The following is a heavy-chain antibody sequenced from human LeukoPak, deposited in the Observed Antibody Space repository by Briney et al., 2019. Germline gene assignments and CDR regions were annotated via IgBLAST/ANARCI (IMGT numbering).Heavy chain of an antibody. J-gene: IGHJ4*02. CDR3: ARAQTYYGSGSYLY. D-gene: IGHD3-10*01. V-gene: IGHV3-48*02. CDR1: GFTFSRYS. CDR2: ISSSSSTV. Sequence: GGSLRLSCAASGFTFSRYSMNWVRQAPGKGMEWVSYISSSSSTVYYADSLKGRFTISRDNAKNSLYLQMNSLRDEDTAVYYCARAQTYYGSGSYLYWGQGTLVTVSS.